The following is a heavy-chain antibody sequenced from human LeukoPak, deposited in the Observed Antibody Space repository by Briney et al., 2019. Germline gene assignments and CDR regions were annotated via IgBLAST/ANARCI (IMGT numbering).Heavy chain of an antibody. CDR1: GGSISSGDYY. CDR2: IYYSGST. Sequence: SQTLSLTCTVSGGSISSGDYYWSWIRQPPGTGLEWIGYIYYSGSTYYNPSLKSRVTISVDTSKDQFSLKLSSVTAADTAVYYCARAARTDTTVDYWGQGTLVTVSS. D-gene: IGHD1-14*01. J-gene: IGHJ4*02. CDR3: ARAARTDTTVDY. V-gene: IGHV4-30-4*01.